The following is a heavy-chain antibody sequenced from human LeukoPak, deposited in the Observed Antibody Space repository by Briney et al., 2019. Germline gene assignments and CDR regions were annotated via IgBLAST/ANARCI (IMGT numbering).Heavy chain of an antibody. Sequence: PSETLSLTCTVSGGSISSTSYYWGWIRQPPGQGLEWIGSIYYSGSTYYNPSLKSRVTISVDTSKNQFSLKLSPVTAADTAVYYCARHLSDYGDYYYYGMDVWGQGTTVTVSS. D-gene: IGHD4-17*01. CDR3: ARHLSDYGDYYYYGMDV. J-gene: IGHJ6*02. CDR2: IYYSGST. CDR1: GGSISSTSYY. V-gene: IGHV4-39*01.